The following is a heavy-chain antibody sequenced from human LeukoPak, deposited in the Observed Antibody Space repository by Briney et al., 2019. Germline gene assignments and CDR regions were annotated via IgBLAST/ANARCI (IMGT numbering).Heavy chain of an antibody. D-gene: IGHD1-14*01. CDR1: GFTFGPYT. Sequence: PGRSLRLSCAASGFTFGPYTMNWVRQAPGKGLEWVSYISSSSDTIYYADSVKGRFIISRDNSKNTLYLQMNSLRAEDTAVYYCAKDHAPRTQYWYFDLWGRGTLVTVSS. CDR3: AKDHAPRTQYWYFDL. CDR2: ISSSSDTI. V-gene: IGHV3-48*01. J-gene: IGHJ2*01.